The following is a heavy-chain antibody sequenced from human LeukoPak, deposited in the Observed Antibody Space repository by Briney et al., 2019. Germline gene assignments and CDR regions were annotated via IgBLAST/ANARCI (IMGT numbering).Heavy chain of an antibody. CDR2: IRYDGSNK. CDR3: ARALVVTSDFDY. V-gene: IGHV3-30*02. J-gene: IGHJ4*02. Sequence: GGSLRLSCAASGFTFSSYGMHWVRQAPGKGLEWVAFIRYDGSNKYYADSVKGRFTISRDNSKNTLYLQMNSLRAEDTALYYCARALVVTSDFDYWGQGTLVTVSS. D-gene: IGHD3-22*01. CDR1: GFTFSSYG.